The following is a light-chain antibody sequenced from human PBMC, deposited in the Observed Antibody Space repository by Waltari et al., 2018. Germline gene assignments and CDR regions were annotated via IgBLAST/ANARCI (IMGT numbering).Light chain of an antibody. CDR3: QKYDSLPAT. J-gene: IGKJ1*01. V-gene: IGKV3-20*01. CDR2: HAS. Sequence: VLTQSPGTLSLSPGERATLSCRASHSVIKYLAWYQQKPGRAPRLLIYHASTRATGIPDRFSGSGSGTDFSLTISRLEPEDFAVYYCQKYDSLPATFGQGTRVEIK. CDR1: HSVIKY.